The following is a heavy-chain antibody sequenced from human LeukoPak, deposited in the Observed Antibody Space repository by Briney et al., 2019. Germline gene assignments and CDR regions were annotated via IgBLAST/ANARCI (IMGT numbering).Heavy chain of an antibody. CDR1: GGSFCGYC. Sequence: SETLSLTCAVYGGSFCGYCWSWVRQPPGKGLEWIGSIYYSGSTYYNPSLKSRVTISVDTSKNQFSLKLNSVTATDTAVYYCARHYGPWGQGTLVTVSS. J-gene: IGHJ4*02. D-gene: IGHD3-16*01. CDR2: IYYSGST. CDR3: ARHYGP. V-gene: IGHV4-34*01.